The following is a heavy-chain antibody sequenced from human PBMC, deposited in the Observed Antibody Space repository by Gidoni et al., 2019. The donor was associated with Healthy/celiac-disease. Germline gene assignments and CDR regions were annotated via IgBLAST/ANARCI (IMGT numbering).Heavy chain of an antibody. V-gene: IGHV3-64*01. Sequence: EVQRVETGGGWVEPGGAQRRSCAADGSDFSSYAMHWVRQAPGKGLEYVSAISSNGGSTYYANSVKGRFTISRDNCKNTLYLQMCSLRAEDMAVYYWARDRSVTTGRYFDFWGQGTLVTVSS. J-gene: IGHJ4*02. D-gene: IGHD4-4*01. CDR3: ARDRSVTTGRYFDF. CDR2: ISSNGGST. CDR1: GSDFSSYA.